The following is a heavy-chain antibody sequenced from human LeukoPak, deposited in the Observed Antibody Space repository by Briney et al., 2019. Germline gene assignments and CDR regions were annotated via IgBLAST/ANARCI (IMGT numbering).Heavy chain of an antibody. CDR2: IIPIFGTA. J-gene: IGHJ3*02. V-gene: IGHV1-69*13. CDR1: GGTFSSYA. CDR3: ARDGYYYDSSGYSGAFDI. D-gene: IGHD3-22*01. Sequence: SVKVSCKASGGTFSSYAISWVRQAPGQGREWMGGIIPIFGTANYAQKFQGRVTITADESTITAYMELSSLRSEDTAVYYCARDGYYYDSSGYSGAFDIWGQGTMVTVSS.